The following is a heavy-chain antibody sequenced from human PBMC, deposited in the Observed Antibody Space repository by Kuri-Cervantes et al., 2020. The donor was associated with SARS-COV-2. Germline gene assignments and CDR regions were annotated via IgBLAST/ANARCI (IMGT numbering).Heavy chain of an antibody. CDR3: ARVSGYCSSTSCRSYGYYYYYYGMDV. CDR1: GGSFSGYY. CDR2: ISPSGST. D-gene: IGHD2-2*01. J-gene: IGHJ6*02. Sequence: GSLRLSCAVYGGSFSGYYWSWIRQPPGKGLEWIGEISPSGSTNYNPSLKSRVTISVDTSKNQFSLKLSSVTAADTAVYCCARVSGYCSSTSCRSYGYYYYYYGMDVWGQGTTVTVSS. V-gene: IGHV4-34*01.